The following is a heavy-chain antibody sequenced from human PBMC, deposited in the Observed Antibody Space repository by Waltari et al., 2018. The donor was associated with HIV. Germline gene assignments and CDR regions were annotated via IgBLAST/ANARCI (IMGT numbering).Heavy chain of an antibody. CDR3: ASIAYCGGDCYPRGMDV. Sequence: EVQLVESGGGLVQPGGSLRLSCAASGFTVSSNYMSWVRQAPGKELDWVSVIYSGGRTDYADSVKGRFTISRDNSKNTLYLQMNSLRAEDTAVYYCASIAYCGGDCYPRGMDVWGQGTTVTVSS. V-gene: IGHV3-66*01. CDR2: IYSGGRT. J-gene: IGHJ6*02. CDR1: GFTVSSNY. D-gene: IGHD2-21*02.